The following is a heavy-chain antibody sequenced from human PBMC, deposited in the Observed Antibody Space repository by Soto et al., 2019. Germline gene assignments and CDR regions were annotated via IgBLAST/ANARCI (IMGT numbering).Heavy chain of an antibody. V-gene: IGHV1-24*01. Sequence: ASVKVSCKVSGYTLTELSMHWVRQAPGKGLEWMGGFDPEDGETIYAQKFQGRVTMTEDTSTDTAYMELSSLRSEDTAVYYCAKDHLRRSVVVPAAFDYWGQGTLVTVSS. D-gene: IGHD2-2*01. CDR1: GYTLTELS. J-gene: IGHJ4*02. CDR2: FDPEDGET. CDR3: AKDHLRRSVVVPAAFDY.